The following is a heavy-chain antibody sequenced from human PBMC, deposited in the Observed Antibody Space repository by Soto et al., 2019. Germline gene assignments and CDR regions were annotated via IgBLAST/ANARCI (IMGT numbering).Heavy chain of an antibody. V-gene: IGHV3-33*01. CDR3: ARDDDNDATALDY. J-gene: IGHJ4*02. CDR1: GFTFSKYG. Sequence: SGGSLRLSCAASGFTFSKYGMHWVRQAPGKGLEWVALIWHDGIRKVYVDSVKGRFTISRDNSKNTLDLQMNNLRDEDTAVYYCARDDDNDATALDYWGPGTLVTVSS. CDR2: IWHDGIRK.